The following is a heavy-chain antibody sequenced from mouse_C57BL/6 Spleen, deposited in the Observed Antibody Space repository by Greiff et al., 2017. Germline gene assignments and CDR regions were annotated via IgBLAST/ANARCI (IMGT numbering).Heavy chain of an antibody. D-gene: IGHD2-4*01. J-gene: IGHJ1*03. CDR2: ISYDGSN. CDR1: GYSITSGYY. CDR3: ARDWDYDWYFDV. V-gene: IGHV3-6*01. Sequence: EVKLQESGPGLVKPSQSLSLTCSVTGYSITSGYYWNWIRQFPGNKLEWMGYISYDGSNNYNPSLKNRISITRDTSKNQFFLKLNSVTTEDTATYYCARDWDYDWYFDVWGTGTTVTVSS.